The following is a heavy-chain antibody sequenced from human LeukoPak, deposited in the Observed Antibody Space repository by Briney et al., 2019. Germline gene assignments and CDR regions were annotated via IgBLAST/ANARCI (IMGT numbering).Heavy chain of an antibody. D-gene: IGHD2/OR15-2a*01. V-gene: IGHV4-59*01. Sequence: SETLSLTCTVSGGSISSSYWNWIRQPPGKGLQWIGYIYYSGSTDYNPSLKSRVTISVDTSKNQFSLKLSSATAADTAVYYCARGSLIASADYWGQGTLVTVSS. CDR2: IYYSGST. CDR3: ARGSLIASADY. J-gene: IGHJ4*02. CDR1: GGSISSSY.